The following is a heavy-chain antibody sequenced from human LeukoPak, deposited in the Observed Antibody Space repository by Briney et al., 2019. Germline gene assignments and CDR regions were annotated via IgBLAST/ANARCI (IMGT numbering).Heavy chain of an antibody. Sequence: ASVKVSCKASGYTFTSYYVHWVRQAPGQGLEWMGWISAYNGNTNYAQKLQGRVTMTTDTSTSTAYMELRSLRSDDTAVYYCAREDIVVVPAAEKTNYYYYGMDVWGQGTTVTVSS. D-gene: IGHD2-2*01. CDR1: GYTFTSYY. CDR3: AREDIVVVPAAEKTNYYYYGMDV. V-gene: IGHV1-18*04. CDR2: ISAYNGNT. J-gene: IGHJ6*02.